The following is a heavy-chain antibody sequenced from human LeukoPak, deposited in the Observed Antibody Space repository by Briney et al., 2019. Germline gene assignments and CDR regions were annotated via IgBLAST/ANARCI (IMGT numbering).Heavy chain of an antibody. J-gene: IGHJ5*01. CDR1: GGSISNYY. CDR2: IHSSWST. D-gene: IGHD2-8*01. CDR3: ARDRCEGYCTSFDS. V-gene: IGHV4-4*07. Sequence: SETLSLTCNVSGGSISNYYWSWIRQPAGQGLEWIGRIHSSWSTNYNPSLKSRVTISVDKSKNQFSLRLSSVIAADTAVYFCARDRCEGYCTSFDSWGQGTLVTVSS.